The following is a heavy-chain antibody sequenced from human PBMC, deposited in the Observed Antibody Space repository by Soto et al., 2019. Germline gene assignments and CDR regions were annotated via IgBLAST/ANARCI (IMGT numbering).Heavy chain of an antibody. CDR3: ASRSGTYPYYFDY. CDR2: ISTYNGNT. D-gene: IGHD1-26*01. J-gene: IGHJ4*02. CDR1: GYTFTSYG. V-gene: IGHV1-18*01. Sequence: HVQLAQSGTEVKKPGASVKVSCKVSGYTFTSYGMSWMRQAPGQGLEWMGWISTYNGNTNYAQNFRGRVSMTTETSTSTAYMELRSLRSDDTAVYYCASRSGTYPYYFDYWGQGTLVTVSS.